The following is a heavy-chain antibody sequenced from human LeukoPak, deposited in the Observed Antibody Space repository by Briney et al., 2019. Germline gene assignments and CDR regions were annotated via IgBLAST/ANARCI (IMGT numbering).Heavy chain of an antibody. V-gene: IGHV1-69*05. CDR1: GGTFSSYA. Sequence: GASVKVSCKASGGTFSSYAISWVRQAPGQGLEWMGGIIPIFGTANYAQKFQGRVTMTTDTYTSTAYMELRSLRSDDTAVYYCASSDGKYFQHWGQGTLVTVSS. J-gene: IGHJ1*01. D-gene: IGHD1-1*01. CDR3: ASSDGKYFQH. CDR2: IIPIFGTA.